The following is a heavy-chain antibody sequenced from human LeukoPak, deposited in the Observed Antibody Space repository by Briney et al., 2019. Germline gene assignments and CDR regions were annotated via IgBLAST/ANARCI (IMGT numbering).Heavy chain of an antibody. D-gene: IGHD3-9*01. CDR2: INHSGST. Sequence: SETLSLTCTVSGGSISSSSYYWSWIRQPPGKGLEWIGEINHSGSTNYNPSLKSRVTISVDTSKNQFSLKLSSVTAADTAVYYCARGLVDYDILTGYPYYYYMDVWGKGTTVTVSS. CDR3: ARGLVDYDILTGYPYYYYMDV. CDR1: GGSISSSSYY. V-gene: IGHV4-39*07. J-gene: IGHJ6*03.